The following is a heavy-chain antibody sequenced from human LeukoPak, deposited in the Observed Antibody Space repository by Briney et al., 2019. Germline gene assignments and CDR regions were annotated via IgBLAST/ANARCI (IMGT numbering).Heavy chain of an antibody. Sequence: ASVKVSCKASGYTFSSYGITWVRQAPGQGLEWMEWISGYNDNTNYAQKLQGRVTMTIDTSTSTAYMELRSLRSDDTAVYYCARGGSGSVSAFDIWGQGTMVTVSS. J-gene: IGHJ3*02. D-gene: IGHD3-10*01. CDR3: ARGGSGSVSAFDI. CDR1: GYTFSSYG. V-gene: IGHV1-18*01. CDR2: ISGYNDNT.